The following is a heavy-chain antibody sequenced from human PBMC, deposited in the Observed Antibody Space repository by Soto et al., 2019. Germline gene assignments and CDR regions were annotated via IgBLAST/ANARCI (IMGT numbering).Heavy chain of an antibody. Sequence: GGSMRLSCAASGFSFSSYAMSWVRQAPGKGLEWVSSLSCCGGSTYYADSVKGRFTISRDDSKNMLYLQMNSLRAEDTAIYYCAKATTVTQYLDFWGQGTLVTVSS. V-gene: IGHV3-23*01. D-gene: IGHD4-17*01. CDR3: AKATTVTQYLDF. CDR1: GFSFSSYA. CDR2: LSCCGGST. J-gene: IGHJ4*02.